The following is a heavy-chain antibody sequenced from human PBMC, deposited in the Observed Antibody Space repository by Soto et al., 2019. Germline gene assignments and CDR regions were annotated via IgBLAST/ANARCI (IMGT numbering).Heavy chain of an antibody. J-gene: IGHJ5*02. CDR1: GYSISSGYY. D-gene: IGHD3-22*01. CDR2: IYHGLST. CDR3: ARVGPWVPYYYDSSPYTFENWFDP. Sequence: SETLSLTCAVSGYSISSGYYWGCLRQPPGKGLEWIGSIYHGLSTYYNPSLNSRVTLSIDMTNNHVSLILNSVTAADTAVYYCARVGPWVPYYYDSSPYTFENWFDPWGQGTLVTVSS. V-gene: IGHV4-38-2*01.